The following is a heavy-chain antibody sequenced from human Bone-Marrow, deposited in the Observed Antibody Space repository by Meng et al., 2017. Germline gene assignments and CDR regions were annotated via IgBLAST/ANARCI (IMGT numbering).Heavy chain of an antibody. Sequence: GESLKISCSASGFNFGDSAMSWVRQAPGKGLEWVGFIRSKIFGGGPDYSASVKGRFTISRDGSKSIVYLQMNNLETEDTAVYFCTRPARKEATIFGDAFDIWGQGTMVTVSS. D-gene: IGHD3-3*01. CDR2: IRSKIFGGGP. J-gene: IGHJ3*02. V-gene: IGHV3-49*01. CDR3: TRPARKEATIFGDAFDI. CDR1: GFNFGDSA.